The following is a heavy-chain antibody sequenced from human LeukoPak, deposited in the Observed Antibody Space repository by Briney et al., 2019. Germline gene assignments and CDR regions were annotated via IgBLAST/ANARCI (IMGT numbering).Heavy chain of an antibody. CDR2: ISAYNGNT. Sequence: GASVKVSCKASGYTFTSYGISWVRQAPGQGLEWMGWISAYNGNTNYAQKLQGRVTMTTDTSTSTAYMELRSLRSDDTAVYYCARVTMVRGVIRKSNEQDFDYWGQGTLVTVSS. D-gene: IGHD3-10*01. J-gene: IGHJ4*02. CDR3: ARVTMVRGVIRKSNEQDFDY. CDR1: GYTFTSYG. V-gene: IGHV1-18*04.